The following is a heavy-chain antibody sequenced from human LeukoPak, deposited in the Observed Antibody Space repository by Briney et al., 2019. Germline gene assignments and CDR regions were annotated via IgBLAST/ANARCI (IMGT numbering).Heavy chain of an antibody. V-gene: IGHV3-7*01. CDR1: GFTFSGYW. Sequence: GGSLRLSCAASGFTFSGYWMTWVRQAPGKGLEWVANLRPDGSDKYYADSVKGRFTISRDNAKNSLYPQMNGLRADDTAIYHCARDAYDDASESWGQGTLVTVSS. D-gene: IGHD3-3*01. J-gene: IGHJ5*02. CDR3: ARDAYDDASES. CDR2: LRPDGSDK.